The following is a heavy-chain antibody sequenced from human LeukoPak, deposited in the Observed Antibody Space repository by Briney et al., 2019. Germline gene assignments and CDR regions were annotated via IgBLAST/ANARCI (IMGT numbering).Heavy chain of an antibody. Sequence: SETLSLTCTDSGGSLSSSSYYWGWLRQPPGKGLEWIGSIYYSGSTYYNPSLKSRVTISVDTSKNQFSLKLSSATAADTAVYYCASHRSTQRDDYGDYKGSDYWGQGTLVTGSS. J-gene: IGHJ4*02. D-gene: IGHD4-17*01. V-gene: IGHV4-39*01. CDR3: ASHRSTQRDDYGDYKGSDY. CDR2: IYYSGST. CDR1: GGSLSSSSYY.